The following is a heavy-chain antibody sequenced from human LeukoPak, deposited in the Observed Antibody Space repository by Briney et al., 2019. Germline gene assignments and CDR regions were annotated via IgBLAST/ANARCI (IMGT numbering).Heavy chain of an antibody. J-gene: IGHJ6*03. CDR3: ARAVAAAGGYYYYYMDV. V-gene: IGHV3-33*08. Sequence: PGRSLRLSCAASGFTFSSYGMHWVRQAPGKGLEWVAVIWYDGSNKYYADSVKGRFTISRDNSKNTLYLQMNSLRAEDTAVYYCARAVAAAGGYYYYYMDVWGKGTTVTVSS. CDR1: GFTFSSYG. CDR2: IWYDGSNK. D-gene: IGHD6-25*01.